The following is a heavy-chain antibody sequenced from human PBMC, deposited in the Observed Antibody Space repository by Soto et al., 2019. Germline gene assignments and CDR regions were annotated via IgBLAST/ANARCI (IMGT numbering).Heavy chain of an antibody. CDR3: AREMPIFGVAPGGGVDV. J-gene: IGHJ6*02. CDR1: GGSISTSDYS. D-gene: IGHD3-3*01. V-gene: IGHV4-30-2*01. Sequence: QLQLQESGSGLVQPSQTLSLTCTASGGSISTSDYSWSWIRQPPGGGLEWIGSIYQTGRTYVIPSPKSRVTMSLDKSKNQFSLNLTSVTAADTALYYCAREMPIFGVAPGGGVDVWGQGTTVTVSS. CDR2: IYQTGRT.